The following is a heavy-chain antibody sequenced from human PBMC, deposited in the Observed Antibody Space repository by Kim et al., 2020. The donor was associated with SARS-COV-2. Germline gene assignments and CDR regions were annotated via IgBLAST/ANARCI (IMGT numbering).Heavy chain of an antibody. V-gene: IGHV3-20*03. J-gene: IGHJ4*02. D-gene: IGHD3-22*01. Sequence: DSVKGRFTSSRDNAKSSLYLQMNSLRAEDTALYYCARGAPYYDSSGYLDYWGQGTLVTVSS. CDR3: ARGAPYYDSSGYLDY.